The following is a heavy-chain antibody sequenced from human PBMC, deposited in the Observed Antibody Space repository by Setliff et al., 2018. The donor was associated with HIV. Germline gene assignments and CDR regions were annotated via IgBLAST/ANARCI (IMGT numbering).Heavy chain of an antibody. V-gene: IGHV1-8*03. CDR3: ARDRKQLWIYYFDY. CDR1: GGTFSSYA. CDR2: MNPNSGNT. Sequence: ASVKVSCKASGGTFSSYAINWVRQATGQGLEWMGWMNPNSGNTGYPQKFQGRVTITRDTSASTAYMELSSLRSEDTAVYYCARDRKQLWIYYFDYWGQGTLVTVSS. J-gene: IGHJ4*02. D-gene: IGHD5-18*01.